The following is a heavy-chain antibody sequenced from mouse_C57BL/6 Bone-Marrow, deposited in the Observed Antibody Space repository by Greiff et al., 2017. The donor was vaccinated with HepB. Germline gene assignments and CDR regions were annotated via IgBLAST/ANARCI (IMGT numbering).Heavy chain of an antibody. CDR2: IRNKANGYTT. J-gene: IGHJ3*01. V-gene: IGHV7-3*01. CDR1: GFTFTDYY. D-gene: IGHD1-1*01. CDR3: ASYYGSSYEAWFAY. Sequence: EVMLVESGGGLVQPGGSLSLSCAASGFTFTDYYMSWVRQPPGKALEWLGFIRNKANGYTTEYSASVKGRFTISRDNSQSILYLQMNALRAEDSATYYCASYYGSSYEAWFAYWGQGTLVTVSA.